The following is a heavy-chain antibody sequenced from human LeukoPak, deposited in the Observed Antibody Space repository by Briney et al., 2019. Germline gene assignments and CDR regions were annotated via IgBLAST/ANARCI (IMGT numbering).Heavy chain of an antibody. Sequence: ASETLSLTYAVSGGSISRYYWNWIRQPPGERLEWIGWIHYSGSTAYNPSLESRVTMSVDTSKNHISLKMTSVTAADTATYYCARWGYFDSSTYFVVEYWGQGVLVTVSS. D-gene: IGHD3-22*01. J-gene: IGHJ4*02. CDR3: ARWGYFDSSTYFVVEY. CDR2: IHYSGST. CDR1: GGSISRYY. V-gene: IGHV4-59*01.